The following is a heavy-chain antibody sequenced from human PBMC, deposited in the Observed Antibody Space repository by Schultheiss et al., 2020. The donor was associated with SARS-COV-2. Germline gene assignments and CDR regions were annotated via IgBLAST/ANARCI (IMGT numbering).Heavy chain of an antibody. V-gene: IGHV3-33*01. Sequence: GGSLRLSCAASGFTFSIYGMHWVRQAPGKGLEWVAVIWYDGSNKYYADSVKGRFTISRDNSKNTLYLQMNSLRAEDTAVYYCAREADCSSTSCPPAWGYYYGMDVWGQGTTVTVSS. J-gene: IGHJ6*02. CDR1: GFTFSIYG. D-gene: IGHD2-2*01. CDR3: AREADCSSTSCPPAWGYYYGMDV. CDR2: IWYDGSNK.